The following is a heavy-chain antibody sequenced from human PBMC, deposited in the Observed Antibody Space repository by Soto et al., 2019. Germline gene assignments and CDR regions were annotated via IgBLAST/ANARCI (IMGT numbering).Heavy chain of an antibody. Sequence: GGSLRLSCAASGFTFSSYGMHWVRQAPGKGLEWVAVIWYDGSNKYYADSVKGRFTISRDNSKNTLYLQMNSLRAEDTAVYYCARVGGYSGYDRYYYGMDVWGQGTTVTVSS. J-gene: IGHJ6*02. D-gene: IGHD5-12*01. CDR2: IWYDGSNK. V-gene: IGHV3-33*01. CDR1: GFTFSSYG. CDR3: ARVGGYSGYDRYYYGMDV.